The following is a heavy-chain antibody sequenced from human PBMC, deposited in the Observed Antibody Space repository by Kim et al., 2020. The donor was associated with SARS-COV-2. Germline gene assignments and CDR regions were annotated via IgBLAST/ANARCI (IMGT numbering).Heavy chain of an antibody. V-gene: IGHV4-31*03. CDR3: ARHPYYYGSGSWIDY. J-gene: IGHJ4*02. CDR2: IYYSGST. Sequence: SETLSLTCTVSGGSISSGGYYWSWIRQHPGKGLEWIGYIYYSGSTYYNPSLKSRVTISVDTSKNQFSLKLSSVTAADTAVYYCARHPYYYGSGSWIDYWGQGTLVTVSS. CDR1: GGSISSGGYY. D-gene: IGHD3-10*01.